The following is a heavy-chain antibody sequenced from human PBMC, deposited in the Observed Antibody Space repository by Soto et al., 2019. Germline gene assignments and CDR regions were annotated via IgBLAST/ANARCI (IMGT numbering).Heavy chain of an antibody. Sequence: PGGSLRLSCAASGFTLSSYSMHWVRQAPGKGLEWVSYISGSGGTIYYADSVKGRFTISRDNAKNSLSVQMNSLRDEDTAVYFCAREXGLRSSGWSYYFAFWAQGTRVTVSS. CDR3: AREXGLRSSGWSYYFAF. D-gene: IGHD6-19*01. CDR2: ISGSGGTI. CDR1: GFTLSSYS. V-gene: IGHV3-48*02. J-gene: IGHJ4*02.